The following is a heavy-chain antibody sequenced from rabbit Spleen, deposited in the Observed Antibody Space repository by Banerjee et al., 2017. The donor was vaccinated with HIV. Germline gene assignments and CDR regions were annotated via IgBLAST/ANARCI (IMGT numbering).Heavy chain of an antibody. Sequence: QQQLVESGGGLVKPGASLTLTCTASGFDFSSYGVCWVRQAPGKGLEWIACIWNSNGNTYYASWAKGRLTISKTSNTVDLKMTSLTAADTATYFCARYIGGSILNTISRLDVWGPGTLVTVS. CDR2: IWNSNGNT. J-gene: IGHJ3*01. D-gene: IGHD4-2*01. CDR1: GFDFSSYG. CDR3: ARYIGGSILNTISRLDV. V-gene: IGHV1S36*01.